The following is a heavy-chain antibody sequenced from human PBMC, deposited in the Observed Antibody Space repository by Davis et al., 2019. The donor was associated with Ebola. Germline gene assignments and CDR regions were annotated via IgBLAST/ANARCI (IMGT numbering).Heavy chain of an antibody. V-gene: IGHV4-61*08. CDR2: IYYSGST. Sequence: MPGGSLRLSCTVSGGSISSGDYYWSWIRQPPGKGLEWIGYIYYSGSTNYNPSLKSRVTISVDTSKNQFSLKLSSVTAADTAVYYCARDPHALGYCSGGSCSTYGMDVWGQGTTVTVSS. D-gene: IGHD2-15*01. J-gene: IGHJ6*02. CDR3: ARDPHALGYCSGGSCSTYGMDV. CDR1: GGSISSGDYY.